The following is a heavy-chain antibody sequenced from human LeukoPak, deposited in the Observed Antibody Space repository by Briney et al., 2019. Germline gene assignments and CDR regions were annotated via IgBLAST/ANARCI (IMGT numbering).Heavy chain of an antibody. CDR1: GFTFSSYG. V-gene: IGHV3-23*01. CDR2: VSGSGSTI. D-gene: IGHD4-23*01. J-gene: IGHJ4*02. CDR3: AKSLDYGGNRARLDF. Sequence: GRSLRLSCAASGFTFSSYGMHWVRQAPGKGLEWVSAVSGSGSTIYYARSVKGRFTVSRDNSKNTLYLQMNSLRVDDTAVYYCAKSLDYGGNRARLDFWGQGTLVTVSS.